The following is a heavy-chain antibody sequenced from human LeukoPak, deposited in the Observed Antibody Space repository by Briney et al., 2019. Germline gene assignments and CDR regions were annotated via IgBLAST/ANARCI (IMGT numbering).Heavy chain of an antibody. Sequence: ASVKVSCKASGYTFTGYYMHWVRQAPGQGLEWIGRINPNSGGTNYAQKFQGRVTMTRDTSISTAYMELSRLRSDDTAVYYCARDRGWYYYDSSGYYDWGQGTLVTVSS. D-gene: IGHD3-22*01. J-gene: IGHJ4*02. CDR1: GYTFTGYY. CDR3: ARDRGWYYYDSSGYYD. V-gene: IGHV1-2*06. CDR2: INPNSGGT.